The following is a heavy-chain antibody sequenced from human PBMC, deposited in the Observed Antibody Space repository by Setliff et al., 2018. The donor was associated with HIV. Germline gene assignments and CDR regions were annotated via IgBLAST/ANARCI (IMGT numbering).Heavy chain of an antibody. CDR3: ARHRVQRGSGTYYDDWFDP. V-gene: IGHV4-34*01. Sequence: SETLSLTCAAYGGSLSGYYWSWIRQTPGKGLEWIGEVHYSGRTAYNPSLQSRVAISVDMYRNQFFLRLASVTAADTSVYYCARHRVQRGSGTYYDDWFDPWGQGTLVTVSS. CDR1: GGSLSGYY. D-gene: IGHD3-10*01. CDR2: VHYSGRT. J-gene: IGHJ5*02.